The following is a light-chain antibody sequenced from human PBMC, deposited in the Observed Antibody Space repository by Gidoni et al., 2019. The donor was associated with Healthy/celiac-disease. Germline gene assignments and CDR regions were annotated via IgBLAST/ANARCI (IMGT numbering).Light chain of an antibody. J-gene: IGLJ1*01. Sequence: QSVLTQPPSVSGAPGQRVTISCTGSNSNIGAGYDVHWYQLLPGTAPKLLIYDNSNRPSGVPDRFSGSKSGTSASLAITGLQTEDEADYYCQSYDSSLSGSNVFGTGTKVTVL. V-gene: IGLV1-40*01. CDR1: NSNIGAGYD. CDR2: DNS. CDR3: QSYDSSLSGSNV.